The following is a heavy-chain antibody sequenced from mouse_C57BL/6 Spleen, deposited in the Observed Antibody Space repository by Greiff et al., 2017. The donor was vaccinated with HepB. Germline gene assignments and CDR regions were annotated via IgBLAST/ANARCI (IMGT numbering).Heavy chain of an antibody. CDR3: ARERATVAMDY. CDR1: GFTFSSYA. J-gene: IGHJ4*01. D-gene: IGHD1-1*01. V-gene: IGHV5-4*01. CDR2: ISDGGSYT. Sequence: EVNVVESGGGLVKPGGSLKLSCAASGFTFSSYAMSWVRQTPEKRLEWVATISDGGSYTYYPDNVKGRFTISRDNAKNNLYLQMSHLKSEDTAMYYCARERATVAMDYWGQGTSVTVSS.